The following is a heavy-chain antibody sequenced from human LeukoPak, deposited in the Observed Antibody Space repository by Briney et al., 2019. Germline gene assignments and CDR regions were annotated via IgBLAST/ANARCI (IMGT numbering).Heavy chain of an antibody. J-gene: IGHJ4*02. Sequence: PGGSLRLSCAASGFTFSTYAVSWVRQAPGKGLEWVSAISGSGRSTYYADSVKGRFTISRDNAKNSLYLQMNSLRAEDTAVYYCARDVSGYCSGGSCYWTGFDYWGQGTLVTVSS. CDR3: ARDVSGYCSGGSCYWTGFDY. V-gene: IGHV3-23*01. CDR2: ISGSGRST. D-gene: IGHD2-15*01. CDR1: GFTFSTYA.